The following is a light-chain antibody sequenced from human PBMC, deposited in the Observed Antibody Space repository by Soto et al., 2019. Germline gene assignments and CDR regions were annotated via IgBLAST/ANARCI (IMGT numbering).Light chain of an antibody. Sequence: QSVLSQPPSVSGAPGQRVTISCTGSRSNIGAGYDAHWFQQVPGTAPKLLIYGSTNRPSGVPDRFSGSKSGTSASLAITGLQAEDEADYYCQSYDSSLGGNYVFGTRTKLTVL. CDR2: GST. CDR1: RSNIGAGYD. CDR3: QSYDSSLGGNYV. V-gene: IGLV1-40*01. J-gene: IGLJ1*01.